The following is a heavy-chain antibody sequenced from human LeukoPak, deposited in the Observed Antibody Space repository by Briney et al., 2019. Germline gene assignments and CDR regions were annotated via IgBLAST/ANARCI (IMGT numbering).Heavy chain of an antibody. Sequence: GGSLRLSCAASGFTFSSYAMHWVRQGPGKGLQWVAIISSDGNDRYYADSVRGRFSISRDNSKNTLYLQMNSLRAEDTAVYYCARGDYFDSSACYSLDYWGQGTLVTVSS. CDR3: ARGDYFDSSACYSLDY. CDR1: GFTFSSYA. J-gene: IGHJ4*02. D-gene: IGHD3-22*01. CDR2: ISSDGNDR. V-gene: IGHV3-30*01.